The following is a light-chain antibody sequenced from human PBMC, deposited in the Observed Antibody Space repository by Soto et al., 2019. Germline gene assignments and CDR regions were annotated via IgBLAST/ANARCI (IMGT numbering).Light chain of an antibody. CDR1: SIDVSGYNY. CDR2: DVS. CDR3: NSYTSTSTSYV. J-gene: IGLJ1*01. Sequence: QSALTQPASLSGSPGQSITISCTGTSIDVSGYNYVSWYQHHPGKAPKLMIYDVSNRPSGVSNRFSGSKSGNTASLTISGLQAEDEADYYCNSYTSTSTSYVFGTGTKLTVL. V-gene: IGLV2-14*03.